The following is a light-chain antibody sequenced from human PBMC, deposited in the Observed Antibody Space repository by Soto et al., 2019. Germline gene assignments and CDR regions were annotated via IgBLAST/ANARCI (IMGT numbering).Light chain of an antibody. CDR2: EGS. Sequence: QSVLTQPASVSGSPAESITISCTGASNDVGSYNLVSWYQQHPGKAPKLMIYEGSERPSGVSNRFSGSKSGNTASLTISGLQAEDEADYYCCSYAGTSVLFGGGTKLTVL. J-gene: IGLJ3*02. V-gene: IGLV2-23*01. CDR1: SNDVGSYNL. CDR3: CSYAGTSVL.